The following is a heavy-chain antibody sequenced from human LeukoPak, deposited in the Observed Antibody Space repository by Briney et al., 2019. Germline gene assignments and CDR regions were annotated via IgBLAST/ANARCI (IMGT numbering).Heavy chain of an antibody. V-gene: IGHV4-59*08. CDR1: GGSISSYY. D-gene: IGHD1-14*01. J-gene: IGHJ4*02. Sequence: PSETLSLTCTVSGGSISSYYWSWIRQPPGKGLEWIGYIYYSGSTNYNPSLKSRVTISVDTSKNQFSLKLSSVTAADTAVYYCARHGPTKSFRANFDCWGQGTLVTVSS. CDR3: ARHGPTKSFRANFDC. CDR2: IYYSGST.